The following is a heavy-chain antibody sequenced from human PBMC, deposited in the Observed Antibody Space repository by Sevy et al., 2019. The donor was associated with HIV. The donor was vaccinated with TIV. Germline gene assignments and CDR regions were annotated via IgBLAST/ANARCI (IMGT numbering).Heavy chain of an antibody. Sequence: GESLKISCEGSGFSFSSYWIHWVRQMPGKGLEWMATIHPGNSETRNRSSFQGQVTISADKSINTAYLQWSGLSASATAIYYCFMRAHTDSSGYYYRYGMDVWGQGTTVTVSS. CDR2: IHPGNSET. V-gene: IGHV5-51*01. CDR3: FMRAHTDSSGYYYRYGMDV. CDR1: GFSFSSYW. D-gene: IGHD3-10*01. J-gene: IGHJ6*02.